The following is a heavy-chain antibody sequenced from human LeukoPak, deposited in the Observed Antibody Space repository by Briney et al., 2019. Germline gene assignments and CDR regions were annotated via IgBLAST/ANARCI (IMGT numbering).Heavy chain of an antibody. CDR2: INPNNGGT. V-gene: IGHV1-2*02. Sequence: ASVKVSFKASGFTFTGYYIHWVRQAPGQGLEWMGWINPNNGGTNYAQTFQDRVTMTRDTSISTAYMELSRLRSDDTAVYYCARDLVGGTWASGYWGQGTLVTVSS. CDR1: GFTFTGYY. J-gene: IGHJ4*02. CDR3: ARDLVGGTWASGY. D-gene: IGHD1-14*01.